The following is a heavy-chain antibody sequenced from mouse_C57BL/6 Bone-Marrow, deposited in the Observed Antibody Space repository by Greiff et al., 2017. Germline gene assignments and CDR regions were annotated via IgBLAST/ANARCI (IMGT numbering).Heavy chain of an antibody. Sequence: VQGVESGAELVRPGASVKLSCKASGYTFTDYYINWVKQRPGQGLEWIARIYPGSGNTYYNGKFKGKATLTAEKSSSTAYMQLSSLTSEDSAVYFCAEEGAYHSNQGATDYWGQGTSVTVSS. D-gene: IGHD2-5*01. V-gene: IGHV1-76*01. CDR1: GYTFTDYY. CDR3: AEEGAYHSNQGATDY. J-gene: IGHJ4*01. CDR2: IYPGSGNT.